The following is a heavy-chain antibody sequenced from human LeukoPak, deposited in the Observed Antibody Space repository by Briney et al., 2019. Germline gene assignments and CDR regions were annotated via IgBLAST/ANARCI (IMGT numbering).Heavy chain of an antibody. CDR1: GGSISSYY. Sequence: SETLSLTCTVSGGSISSYYWSWIRQPPGKGLEWIGYIYYSGSTNYNPSLKSRVTISVDTSKNQFSLKLSSVTAADTAVYYCARDVKVVGYSYGFDYWGQGTLVTVSS. D-gene: IGHD5-18*01. V-gene: IGHV4-59*01. CDR3: ARDVKVVGYSYGFDY. J-gene: IGHJ4*02. CDR2: IYYSGST.